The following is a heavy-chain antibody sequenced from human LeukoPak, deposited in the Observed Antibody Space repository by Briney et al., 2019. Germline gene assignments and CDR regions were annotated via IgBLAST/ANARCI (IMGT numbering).Heavy chain of an antibody. CDR3: TAYHTPTRPYYYYYMDV. CDR1: GGSISRPNW. D-gene: IGHD2-15*01. CDR2: IKDKTDGATT. V-gene: IGHV3-15*01. Sequence: PSETLSLTCTVSGGSISRPNWWSWVRQTPGKGLEWVGRIKDKTDGATTDYAAPVKGRFTISRDDSKNTLYLQMNSLKTEDTAVYYCTAYHTPTRPYYYYYMDVWGKGTTVTVSS. J-gene: IGHJ6*03.